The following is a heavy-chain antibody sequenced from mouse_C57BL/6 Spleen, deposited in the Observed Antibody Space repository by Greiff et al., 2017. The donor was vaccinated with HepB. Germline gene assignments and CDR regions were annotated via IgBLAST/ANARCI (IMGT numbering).Heavy chain of an antibody. CDR2: ISYDGSN. CDR1: GYSITSGYY. D-gene: IGHD2-5*01. CDR3: ARKGYSNYVYFDV. V-gene: IGHV3-6*01. Sequence: EVKLQESGPGLVKPSQSLSLTCSVTGYSITSGYYWNWIRQFPGNKLEWMGYISYDGSNNYNPSLKNRISITRDTSKNQFFLKLNSVTTEDTATYYCARKGYSNYVYFDVWGTGTTVTVSS. J-gene: IGHJ1*03.